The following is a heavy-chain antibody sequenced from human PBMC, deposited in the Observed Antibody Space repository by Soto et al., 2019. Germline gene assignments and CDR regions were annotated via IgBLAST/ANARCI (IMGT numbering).Heavy chain of an antibody. CDR3: ARGSEVASRQLFDF. CDR2: VNPSYGDT. J-gene: IGHJ5*01. D-gene: IGHD6-6*01. V-gene: IGHV1-46*01. CDR1: GYTFTFYY. Sequence: QVQLVQSGAEVRKPGASVRISCKASGYTFTFYYIHWVRQAPGQGLEWMGTVNPSYGDTAYSQKFQGRVTLTRDTSTTTVYMDLSILRSEDTAVYFCARGSEVASRQLFDFWGQGSLVSVSS.